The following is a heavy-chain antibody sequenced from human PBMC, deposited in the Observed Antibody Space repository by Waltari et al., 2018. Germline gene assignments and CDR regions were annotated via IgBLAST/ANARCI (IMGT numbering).Heavy chain of an antibody. D-gene: IGHD3-3*01. CDR1: GDSISGSRNY. Sequence: QMELQESGPRLVKPSETLSLTCNVSGDSISGSRNYWAWLRQPPGKNLKWIGSSYYSGTTYYNPSLKCRLAISVDTSRNQFSLNVNSVTAADTGIYYCARQLRFVDWIPRYFDSWGRGTLATVSS. CDR2: SYYSGTT. CDR3: ARQLRFVDWIPRYFDS. V-gene: IGHV4-39*01. J-gene: IGHJ4*02.